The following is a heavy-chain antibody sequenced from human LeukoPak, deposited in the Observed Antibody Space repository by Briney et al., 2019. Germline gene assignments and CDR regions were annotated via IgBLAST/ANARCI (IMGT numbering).Heavy chain of an antibody. CDR1: EFTFSSYA. CDR3: AKESGYDSSGYHDY. Sequence: PGGSLRLSCGASEFTFSSYAMSWVRQAPGKGLEWVSSTSGSGESTYYADSVKGRLTISRDNSKNRLYLQMNSLRAEDTAVYYCAKESGYDSSGYHDYWGQGTLVTVSS. V-gene: IGHV3-23*01. J-gene: IGHJ4*02. D-gene: IGHD3-22*01. CDR2: TSGSGEST.